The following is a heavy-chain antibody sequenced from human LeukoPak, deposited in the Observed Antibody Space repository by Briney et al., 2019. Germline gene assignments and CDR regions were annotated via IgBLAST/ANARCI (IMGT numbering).Heavy chain of an antibody. CDR1: GGSFSGYY. CDR3: ARLLEDDYGDYDPGTHFDH. V-gene: IGHV4-34*01. D-gene: IGHD4-17*01. Sequence: SETLSLTCAVYGGSFSGYYWSWIHQPPGKGLEWIGEINHSGSTNYNPSLKSRVTISVDTSKNQFSLKLSSVTAADTAVYYCARLLEDDYGDYDPGTHFDHWGQGTLVTVSS. J-gene: IGHJ4*02. CDR2: INHSGST.